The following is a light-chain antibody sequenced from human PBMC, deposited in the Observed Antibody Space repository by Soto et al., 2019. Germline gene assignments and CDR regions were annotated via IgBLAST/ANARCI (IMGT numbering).Light chain of an antibody. Sequence: DIQRIQYPSSLSSSVGDNVSIKYQASQNINNYLNWYQQKPGRAPKLLIYDASNLEAGVPSRFRGSGSGTDFTFTISRLQPEDIATYYCQQYENLPTFGQGTRLEIK. J-gene: IGKJ5*01. CDR3: QQYENLPT. V-gene: IGKV1-33*01. CDR1: QNINNY. CDR2: DAS.